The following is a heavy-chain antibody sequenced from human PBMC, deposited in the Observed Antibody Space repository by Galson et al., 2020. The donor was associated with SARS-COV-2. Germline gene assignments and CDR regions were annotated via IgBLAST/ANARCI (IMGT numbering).Heavy chain of an antibody. Sequence: GESLKISCAASGFTFDDYAMHWVRQAPAKGLEWVSLISWDGGSTYYADSVKGRFTISRDNSKNSLYLQMNSLRAEDTALYYCAKDILPATYYYGMDVWGQGTTVTVSS. CDR2: ISWDGGST. V-gene: IGHV3-43D*03. CDR3: AKDILPATYYYGMDV. CDR1: GFTFDDYA. J-gene: IGHJ6*02.